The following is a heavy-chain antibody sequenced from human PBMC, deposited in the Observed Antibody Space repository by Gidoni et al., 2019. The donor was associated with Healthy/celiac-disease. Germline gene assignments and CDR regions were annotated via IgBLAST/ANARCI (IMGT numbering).Heavy chain of an antibody. V-gene: IGHV4-61*02. CDR2: IYTSGST. J-gene: IGHJ6*02. CDR1: GGSISSGSYY. CDR3: ARELGGCSSTSCYAYYYYGMDV. D-gene: IGHD2-2*01. Sequence: QVQLQESGPGLVTPSQTLSLTCTVSGGSISSGSYYWSWLRQPAGKGLEWIGRIYTSGSTNYNPSLKSRVTISVDTSKNQFSLKLSSVTAADTAVYYCARELGGCSSTSCYAYYYYGMDVWGQGTTVTVSS.